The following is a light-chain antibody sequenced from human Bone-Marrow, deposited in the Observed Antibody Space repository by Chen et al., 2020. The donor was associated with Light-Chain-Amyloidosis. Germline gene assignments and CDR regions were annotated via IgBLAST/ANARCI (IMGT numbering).Light chain of an antibody. CDR2: EDD. J-gene: IGLJ3*02. CDR3: QSYQGSSQGV. V-gene: IGLV6-57*01. CDR1: SGSIATNY. Sequence: NFMLTQPHSVSESTGKTVIISCTRSSGSIATNYVQWYQQRPGSSPTTVIYEDDQRPSGVPDRFAGSIDRSSNSASLTISGLKTEDEADYYCQSYQGSSQGVFGGGTKLTVL.